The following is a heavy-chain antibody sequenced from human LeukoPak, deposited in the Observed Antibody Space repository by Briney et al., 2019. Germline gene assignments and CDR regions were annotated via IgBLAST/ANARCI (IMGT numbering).Heavy chain of an antibody. D-gene: IGHD3-22*01. CDR3: AKVIAGSGYFLDAFDI. CDR2: ISWNSGSI. CDR1: GFTFDDYA. Sequence: GRSLRLSCAASGFTFDDYAMHWVRQAPGKGLEWVSGISWNSGSIGYADSVKGRYTTSRDNAKNSLYLQMNSLRAEDTALYYCAKVIAGSGYFLDAFDIWGQGTMVTVSS. V-gene: IGHV3-9*01. J-gene: IGHJ3*02.